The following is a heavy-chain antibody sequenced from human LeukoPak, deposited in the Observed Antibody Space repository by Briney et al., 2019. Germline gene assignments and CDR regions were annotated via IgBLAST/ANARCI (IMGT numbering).Heavy chain of an antibody. CDR3: VRAIKINYYYYMDV. CDR1: EYSFTNYW. Sequence: GESLKISCKASEYSFTNYWIGWVRQVPGKGLEWMGIIYPGDSDTRYSPSFQGQVTISVDKSTSTAYLHWSSLKASDTAMYYCVRAIKINYYYYMDVWGKGTTVTISS. J-gene: IGHJ6*03. CDR2: IYPGDSDT. D-gene: IGHD3-16*01. V-gene: IGHV5-51*01.